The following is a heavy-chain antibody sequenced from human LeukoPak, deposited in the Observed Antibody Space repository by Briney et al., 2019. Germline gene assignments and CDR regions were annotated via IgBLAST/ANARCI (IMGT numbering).Heavy chain of an antibody. Sequence: EASVKVSCKASGYTFTGYYMHWVRQAPGQGLEWMGWINPNSGGTNYAQKFQGRVTMTRDTSISTAYMELSRLRSDDTAVYYCARDLGASTSGGIAAAGTCWFDPWGQGTLVTVSS. CDR2: INPNSGGT. CDR1: GYTFTGYY. J-gene: IGHJ5*02. CDR3: ARDLGASTSGGIAAAGTCWFDP. V-gene: IGHV1-2*02. D-gene: IGHD6-13*01.